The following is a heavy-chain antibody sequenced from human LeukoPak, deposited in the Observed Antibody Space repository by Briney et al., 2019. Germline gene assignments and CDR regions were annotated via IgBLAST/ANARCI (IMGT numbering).Heavy chain of an antibody. J-gene: IGHJ6*03. D-gene: IGHD1-26*01. Sequence: PSQTLSLTCGISGNRFSSDSAAWNWIRQSPSRGLEWLGRTYYRSTWFSDYAVSVESRITINPDTSKNQFSLELNSVTPEDTAVYYCARGPSLVGFYYMDVWGEGTTVTISS. CDR3: ARGPSLVGFYYMDV. CDR2: TYYRSTWFS. CDR1: GNRFSSDSAA. V-gene: IGHV6-1*01.